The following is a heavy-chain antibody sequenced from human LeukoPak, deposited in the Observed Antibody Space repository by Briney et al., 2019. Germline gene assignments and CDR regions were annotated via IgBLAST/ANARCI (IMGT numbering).Heavy chain of an antibody. J-gene: IGHJ6*03. CDR2: FDPEDGET. D-gene: IGHD6-13*01. V-gene: IGHV1-24*01. CDR3: ATSGGGSSWSDPLYYYYYTDV. Sequence: ASVKVSCKVSGYTLTELSMHWVRQAPGKGLEWMGGFDPEDGETIYAQKFQGRVTMTEDTSTDTAYMELSSLRSEDTAVYYCATSGGGSSWSDPLYYYYYTDVWGKGTTVTVSS. CDR1: GYTLTELS.